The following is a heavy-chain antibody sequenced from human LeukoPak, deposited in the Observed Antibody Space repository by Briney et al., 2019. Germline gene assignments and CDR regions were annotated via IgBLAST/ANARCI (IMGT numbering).Heavy chain of an antibody. CDR1: GYIFTGYY. J-gene: IGHJ4*02. CDR2: ITTGRGET. CDR3: ARGGKQWRGGNYFDS. Sequence: ASVKVSCKASGYIFTGYYMHWVRQAPGQGLEWMGWITTGRGETRYSQEFQRRITFTRDTSASTVYMDLSDLRSEDTAVYYCARGGKQWRGGNYFDSWGQGTLVTVSS. D-gene: IGHD6-19*01. V-gene: IGHV1-3*03.